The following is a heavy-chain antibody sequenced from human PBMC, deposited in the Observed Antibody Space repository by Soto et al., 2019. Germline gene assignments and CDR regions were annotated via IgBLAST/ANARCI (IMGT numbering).Heavy chain of an antibody. CDR1: GGSISSSNW. V-gene: IGHV4-4*02. J-gene: IGHJ5*02. CDR3: ARVPSP. CDR2: IYHSGST. Sequence: SETLSLTCAVSGGSISSSNWWSWVRQPPGTGLEWIGEIYHSGSTNYKSSLKSRVTISVDRSKNQFSLKLSSVTAADTAVYYCARVPSPWGQGTLVTVSS.